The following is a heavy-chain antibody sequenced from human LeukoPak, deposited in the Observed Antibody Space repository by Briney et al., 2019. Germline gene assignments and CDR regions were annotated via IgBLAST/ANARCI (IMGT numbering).Heavy chain of an antibody. CDR2: ISGDGGST. Sequence: GGSLRLSCAAPGFIFDNYAIHWVRQAPGKGLEWVSLISGDGGSTFYADSVRGRFTISRDHTRKSLSLQMSSLRSEDTALYYCARESETSGWYDYWGQGTLVTVSS. D-gene: IGHD6-19*01. CDR1: GFIFDNYA. V-gene: IGHV3-43*02. CDR3: ARESETSGWYDY. J-gene: IGHJ4*02.